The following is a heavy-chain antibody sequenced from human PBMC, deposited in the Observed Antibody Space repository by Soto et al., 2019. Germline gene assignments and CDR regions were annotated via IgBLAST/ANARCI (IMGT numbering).Heavy chain of an antibody. Sequence: VQLVESGGGVVQPGRSLRLSCAASGFTFSSYGMHWVRQAPGKGLEWVAVISYDGSNKYYADSVKGRFTISRDNSKNTLYLQMNSLRAEDTAVYYCARDAWYSSSWYDRYYGMDVWGQGTTVTVSS. D-gene: IGHD6-13*01. CDR2: ISYDGSNK. CDR3: ARDAWYSSSWYDRYYGMDV. V-gene: IGHV3-30*03. CDR1: GFTFSSYG. J-gene: IGHJ6*02.